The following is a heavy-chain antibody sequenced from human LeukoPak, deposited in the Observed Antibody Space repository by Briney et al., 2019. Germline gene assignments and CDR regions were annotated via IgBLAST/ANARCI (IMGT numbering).Heavy chain of an antibody. Sequence: ASVKVSCKASGYTFTSYDINWVRQATGQGLEWMGWMNPNSGNTGYAQKFQGRVTMTRNTSISTAYMELSSLRSEDTAVYYCARGGGARDYYYYYYMDVWGKGTTVTVSS. CDR3: ARGGGARDYYYYYYMDV. D-gene: IGHD4-17*01. CDR2: MNPNSGNT. CDR1: GYTFTSYD. V-gene: IGHV1-8*01. J-gene: IGHJ6*03.